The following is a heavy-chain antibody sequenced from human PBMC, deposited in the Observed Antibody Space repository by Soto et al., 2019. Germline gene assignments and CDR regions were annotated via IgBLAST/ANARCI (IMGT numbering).Heavy chain of an antibody. Sequence: VVSLQICSKGAGGGFVVHGGAWLRQMHGKGLEWVGIIYPGNSNTMYSPSFQGQATISADTALSTTYLQWDTLKPSDTAIYFCASDSHCNGGNCPMGGFDMWGQGTMVTV. CDR1: GGGFVVHG. CDR3: ASDSHCNGGNCPMGGFDM. J-gene: IGHJ3*02. V-gene: IGHV5-51*01. CDR2: IYPGNSNT. D-gene: IGHD2-15*01.